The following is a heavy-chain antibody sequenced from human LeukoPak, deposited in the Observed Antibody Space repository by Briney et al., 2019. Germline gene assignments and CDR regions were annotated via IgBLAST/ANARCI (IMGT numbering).Heavy chain of an antibody. CDR3: ARGTTDLDAFDI. CDR1: GGSISSSNW. D-gene: IGHD1-14*01. CDR2: IYHSGST. Sequence: PSETLSLTCAVSGGSISSSNWWSWVRQPPGKGLEWIGEIYHSGSTNYNPSLKSRVTISVDTSKNQFSLKLSSVTAADTAVYYCARGTTDLDAFDIWGQGTMVTVSS. V-gene: IGHV4-4*02. J-gene: IGHJ3*02.